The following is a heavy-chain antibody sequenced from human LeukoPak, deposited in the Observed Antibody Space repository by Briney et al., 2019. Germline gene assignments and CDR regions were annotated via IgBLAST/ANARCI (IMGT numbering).Heavy chain of an antibody. CDR3: ARGVLAPSYFETSAYYGDF. Sequence: NPSETLSLTCTVSGDSVSSFYCTWFRLPPGKGLEWIGGVYYTESANYNPSLKSRVTMSIDTSKSQFSLKLGSVTAADTAVYYCARGVLAPSYFETSAYYGDFWGQGTLVTVSS. J-gene: IGHJ4*02. D-gene: IGHD3-3*01. V-gene: IGHV4-59*02. CDR2: VYYTESA. CDR1: GDSVSSFY.